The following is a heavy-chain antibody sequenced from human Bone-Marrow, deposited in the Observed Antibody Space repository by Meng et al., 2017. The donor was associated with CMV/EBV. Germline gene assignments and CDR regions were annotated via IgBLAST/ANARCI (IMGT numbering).Heavy chain of an antibody. D-gene: IGHD3-22*01. V-gene: IGHV1-2*02. J-gene: IGHJ4*01. CDR2: INPNSGGT. CDR1: GDTFTGYY. Sequence: QWQLGQSWDEGKKPGALVKVSCKASGDTFTGYYMHWVRQAPGQGLEWMGWINPNSGGTNYAQKFQGRVTMTRDTSISTAYMELSRLRSDDTAVYYCARVGITMIAGDYWGRNPGHRPL. CDR3: ARVGITMIAGDY.